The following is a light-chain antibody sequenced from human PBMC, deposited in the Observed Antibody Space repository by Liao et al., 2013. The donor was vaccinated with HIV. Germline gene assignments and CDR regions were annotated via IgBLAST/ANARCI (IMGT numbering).Light chain of an antibody. CDR1: QLGDKY. V-gene: IGLV3-1*01. J-gene: IGLJ2*01. CDR2: QDT. CDR3: QAWDIGTRVV. Sequence: SYDLTQPPSVSVSPGEPASITCSGDQLGDKYVSWYQQRPGRSPVLVIYQDTKRPPGIPERFSGSNSGNTATLTVSGTQAMDEADYFCQAWDIGTRVVFGGGTTLTVL.